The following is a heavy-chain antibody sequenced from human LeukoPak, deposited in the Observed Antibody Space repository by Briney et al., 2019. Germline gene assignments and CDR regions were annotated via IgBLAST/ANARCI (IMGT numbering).Heavy chain of an antibody. CDR3: ARAPPDYDTLTAEYYFDY. D-gene: IGHD3-9*01. J-gene: IGHJ4*02. Sequence: GGSLRLSCAASGFTFSDYYMSWIRQAPGKGLEWVSCISSSSRYTNYADSVKGRFTISRDNAKNSLYLQMNSLRAEDTAVYYCARAPPDYDTLTAEYYFDYWGQGALVTVSS. V-gene: IGHV3-11*05. CDR2: ISSSSRYT. CDR1: GFTFSDYY.